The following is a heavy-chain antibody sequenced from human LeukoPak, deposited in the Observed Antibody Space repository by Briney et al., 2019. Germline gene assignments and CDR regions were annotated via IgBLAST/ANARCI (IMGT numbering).Heavy chain of an antibody. CDR2: IKQDGSEK. Sequence: GGSLRLSCAASGFTFSSYWMSWVRQAPGTGLEWVANIKQDGSEKYYVDSVKGRFTISRDNAKNSLYLQMNSLRAEDTAVYYCARDPDIAAAGSAFDIWGQGTMVTVSS. J-gene: IGHJ3*02. D-gene: IGHD6-13*01. CDR3: ARDPDIAAAGSAFDI. V-gene: IGHV3-7*03. CDR1: GFTFSSYW.